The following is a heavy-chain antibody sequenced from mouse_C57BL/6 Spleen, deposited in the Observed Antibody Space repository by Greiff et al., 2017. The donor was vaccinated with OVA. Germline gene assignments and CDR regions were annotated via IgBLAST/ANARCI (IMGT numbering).Heavy chain of an antibody. Sequence: EVKLQESGGGLVQPKGSLKLSCAASGFSFNTYAMNWVRQAPGKGLEWVARIRSKSNNYATYYADSVKDRFTISRDDSESMLYLQMNNLKTEDTAMYYCVSAYYGSSPFYYAMDYWGQGTSVTVSS. CDR3: VSAYYGSSPFYYAMDY. CDR2: IRSKSNNYAT. D-gene: IGHD1-1*01. V-gene: IGHV10-1*01. J-gene: IGHJ4*01. CDR1: GFSFNTYA.